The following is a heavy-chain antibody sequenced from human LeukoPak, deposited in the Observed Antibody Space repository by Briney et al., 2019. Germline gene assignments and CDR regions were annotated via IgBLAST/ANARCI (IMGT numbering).Heavy chain of an antibody. CDR1: GYTFTNYG. V-gene: IGHV1-18*01. CDR2: INSYNGKT. CDR3: ARDPIAAAGNVVDAFDI. Sequence: GASVKVSCKASGYTFTNYGINWVRQAPGQGLEWMGWINSYNGKTNYSQKFQDRVTMTTDTSTSTAYMELSRLRSDDTAVYYCARDPIAAAGNVVDAFDIWGQGTMVTVSS. D-gene: IGHD6-13*01. J-gene: IGHJ3*02.